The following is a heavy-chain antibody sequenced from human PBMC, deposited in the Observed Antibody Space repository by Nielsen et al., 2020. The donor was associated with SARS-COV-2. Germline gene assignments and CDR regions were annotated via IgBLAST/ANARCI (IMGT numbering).Heavy chain of an antibody. V-gene: IGHV3-21*04. CDR1: GFTFSRYT. D-gene: IGHD3-10*01. Sequence: GGSLRLSCAASGFTFSRYTMNWVRQAPGKGLEWVSSITSSSSYIYYADSVKGRFTISRDNSKNTLYLQMNSLRAEDTAVYYCAKAGVPIGGHAFDIWGQGTMVTVSS. J-gene: IGHJ3*02. CDR2: ITSSSSYI. CDR3: AKAGVPIGGHAFDI.